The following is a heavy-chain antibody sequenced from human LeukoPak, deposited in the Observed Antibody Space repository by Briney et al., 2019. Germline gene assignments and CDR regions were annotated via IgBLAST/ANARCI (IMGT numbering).Heavy chain of an antibody. CDR2: IDPNSGGT. J-gene: IGHJ4*02. V-gene: IGHV1-2*02. D-gene: IGHD3-22*01. CDR3: ARDIRYDSSGYYYEYY. CDR1: GYSFTGYY. Sequence: ASVKVSCKASGYSFTGYYIHWVRQAPGQGLEWMGWIDPNSGGTKCAQNFQGSVTMTRDTSITTAYMEVSRLISDDTAVYYCARDIRYDSSGYYYEYYWGQGTLVTVSS.